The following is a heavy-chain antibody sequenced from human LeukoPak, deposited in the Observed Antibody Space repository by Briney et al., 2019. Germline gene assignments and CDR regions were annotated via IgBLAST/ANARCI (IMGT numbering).Heavy chain of an antibody. Sequence: GGSLRLSCAASGFTFSGYGMHWVRQAPGKGLEWVAVIWYDGSNKYYVDSVKGRFTISRDNSKNTLFLQMNSLRAEDTAVYYCARDMGSSSWYFRFDPWGQGTLVTVSS. CDR2: IWYDGSNK. V-gene: IGHV3-33*01. D-gene: IGHD6-13*01. CDR3: ARDMGSSSWYFRFDP. CDR1: GFTFSGYG. J-gene: IGHJ5*02.